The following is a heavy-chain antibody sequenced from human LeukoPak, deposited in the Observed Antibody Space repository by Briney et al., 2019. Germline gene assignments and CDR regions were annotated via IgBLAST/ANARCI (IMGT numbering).Heavy chain of an antibody. CDR1: GGSIRSYY. Sequence: SETLSLTCTVSGGSIRSYYWSWIRQPPGKGLEWIGYIYYSGSTNYNPSLKSRVTMSVDTSKNQFPLKLSSVTAADTAVYYCARGGGSRYYDSSGYVYYFDYWGQGTLVTVSS. CDR2: IYYSGST. D-gene: IGHD3-22*01. CDR3: ARGGGSRYYDSSGYVYYFDY. J-gene: IGHJ4*02. V-gene: IGHV4-59*12.